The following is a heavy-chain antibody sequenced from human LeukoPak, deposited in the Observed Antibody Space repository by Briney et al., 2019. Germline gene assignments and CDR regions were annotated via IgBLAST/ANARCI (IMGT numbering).Heavy chain of an antibody. J-gene: IGHJ3*02. D-gene: IGHD3-16*01. CDR1: GYSISSGYY. CDR2: IYYSGST. CDR3: AIMTLQQIDAFDI. V-gene: IGHV4-38-2*02. Sequence: SETLSLTCTVSGYSISSGYYWGWIRQPPGKGLEWIGSIYYSGSTYYNPSLKSRVTISVDTSKNQFSLKLSSVTAADTAVYYCAIMTLQQIDAFDIWGQGTMVTVSS.